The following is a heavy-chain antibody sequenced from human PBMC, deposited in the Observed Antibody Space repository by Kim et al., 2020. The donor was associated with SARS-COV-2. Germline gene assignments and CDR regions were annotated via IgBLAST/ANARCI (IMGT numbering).Heavy chain of an antibody. V-gene: IGHV3-23*01. CDR2: ISGSSERT. Sequence: GGSLRLSCAASGFTFTNHAMAWVRQAPGKGLEWVSSISGSSERTYYTGSVKGRFTISRDNSGNALYLEMTSLRAEDTAVYYCAKEGGVNTAYFSAMDVWGQGTTVTFSS. CDR1: GFTFTNHA. D-gene: IGHD4-17*01. CDR3: AKEGGVNTAYFSAMDV. J-gene: IGHJ6*02.